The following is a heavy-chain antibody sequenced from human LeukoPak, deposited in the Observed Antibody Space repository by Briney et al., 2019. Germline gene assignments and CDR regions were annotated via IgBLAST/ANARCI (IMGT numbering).Heavy chain of an antibody. Sequence: SETLSLTCTVSGGSLSSYYWSWIRQPPGKGLEWIGYIYYSGSTNYNPSLKSRVTISVDTSKNQFSLTLSSVTAADTAVYYCARSKSGAPDYWGQGTLVTVSS. CDR2: IYYSGST. CDR1: GGSLSSYY. CDR3: ARSKSGAPDY. J-gene: IGHJ4*02. D-gene: IGHD1-26*01. V-gene: IGHV4-59*08.